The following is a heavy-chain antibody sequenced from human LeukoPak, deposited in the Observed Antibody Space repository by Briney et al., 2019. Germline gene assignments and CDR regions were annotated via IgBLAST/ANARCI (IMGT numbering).Heavy chain of an antibody. Sequence: ASVKVSCKASGYTFTGYYMHWVRQAPGQGLEWMGWINPNSGGTNYAQKFQGRVTMTRDTSISTAYMELSRLRSDDTAVYYCARDQGGIVVVPAANFDYWGQGTLVTVSS. J-gene: IGHJ4*02. D-gene: IGHD2-2*01. CDR2: INPNSGGT. CDR3: ARDQGGIVVVPAANFDY. CDR1: GYTFTGYY. V-gene: IGHV1-2*02.